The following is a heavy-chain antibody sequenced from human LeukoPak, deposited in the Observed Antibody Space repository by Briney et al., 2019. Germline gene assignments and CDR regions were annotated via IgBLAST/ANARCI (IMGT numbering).Heavy chain of an antibody. CDR1: GFTVSSNY. CDR3: AKLLVQWELLGLFDY. J-gene: IGHJ4*02. D-gene: IGHD1-26*01. CDR2: IYSGGST. Sequence: GGSLRLSCAASGFTVSSNYMSWVRQAPGKGLEWVSVIYSGGSTYYADSVKGRFTISRDNSKNTLYLQMNSLRAEDTAVYYCAKLLVQWELLGLFDYWGQGTLVTVSS. V-gene: IGHV3-53*01.